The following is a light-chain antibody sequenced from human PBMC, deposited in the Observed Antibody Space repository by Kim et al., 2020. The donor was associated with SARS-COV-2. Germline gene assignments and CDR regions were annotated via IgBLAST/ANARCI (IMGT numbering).Light chain of an antibody. CDR3: QQYGNSPLT. J-gene: IGKJ4*01. Sequence: EIILTQSPGTLSLSPGERATLSCRASQSVTSSYLAWYQQKPGQAPRLLIYVASNRATGIPDRFSGSGSGRDFTLTISRLEPEDFAVYYCQQYGNSPLTFGGGTKVDIK. V-gene: IGKV3-20*01. CDR1: QSVTSSY. CDR2: VAS.